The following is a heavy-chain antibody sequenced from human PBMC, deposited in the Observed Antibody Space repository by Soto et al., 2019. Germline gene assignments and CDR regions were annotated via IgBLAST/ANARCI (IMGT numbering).Heavy chain of an antibody. CDR1: GFTFTRYS. J-gene: IGHJ4*02. Sequence: EVQLVESGGGLVKPGGSLRLSCAASGFTFTRYSMNWVRQAPGKGLEWVSSISSTTNYIYYGDSMKGRFTISRDNAKNSLYLKMNSLRAEDTAVYYCARESEDLTSNFDYWGQGTLVTVSS. CDR3: ARESEDLTSNFDY. CDR2: ISSTTNYI. V-gene: IGHV3-21*06.